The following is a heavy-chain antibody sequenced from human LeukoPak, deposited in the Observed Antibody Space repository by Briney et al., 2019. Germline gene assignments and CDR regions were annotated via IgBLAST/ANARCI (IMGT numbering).Heavy chain of an antibody. Sequence: KPSETLSLTCAVYGGSFSGYYWSWIRQPPGKGLEWIGEINHSGSTNYNPSLKSRVTISVDTSKNQFSLKLSSVTAADTAVYYCARGHSSGWYDYWGQGTLVTVSS. J-gene: IGHJ4*02. CDR3: ARGHSSGWYDY. V-gene: IGHV4-34*01. CDR1: GGSFSGYY. D-gene: IGHD6-19*01. CDR2: INHSGST.